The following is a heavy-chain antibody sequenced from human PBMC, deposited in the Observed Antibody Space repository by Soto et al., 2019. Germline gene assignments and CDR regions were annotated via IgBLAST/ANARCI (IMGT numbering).Heavy chain of an antibody. D-gene: IGHD2-15*01. V-gene: IGHV4-34*01. Sequence: SETLSLTCAVYGGSFSGYYWSWIRQPPGKGLEWIGEINHSGSTNYNPSLKSRVTISVDTSKNQFSLKLSSVTAADTAVYYCARGLRWYPAPGIWGQGTMVTVSS. CDR1: GGSFSGYY. J-gene: IGHJ3*02. CDR2: INHSGST. CDR3: ARGLRWYPAPGI.